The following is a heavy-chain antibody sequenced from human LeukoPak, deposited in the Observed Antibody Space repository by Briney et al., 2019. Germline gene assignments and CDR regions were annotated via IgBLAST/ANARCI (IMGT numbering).Heavy chain of an antibody. CDR1: GFTFSSYA. Sequence: SGGSLRLSCAASGFTFSSYAMSWVRQAPGKGLEWVSVISGSGGNTYYADSVKGRFTISRDNAKNSLYLQMDSLRVEDTAFYYCAKDNRRHYTSGPNPDSLHWGQGALVTVSS. V-gene: IGHV3-23*01. CDR3: AKDNRRHYTSGPNPDSLH. J-gene: IGHJ4*02. D-gene: IGHD6-19*01. CDR2: ISGSGGNT.